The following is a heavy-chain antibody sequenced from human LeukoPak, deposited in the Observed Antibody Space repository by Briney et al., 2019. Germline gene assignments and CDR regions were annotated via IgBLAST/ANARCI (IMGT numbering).Heavy chain of an antibody. CDR2: ISANNGKT. CDR3: AKVAGDRLDS. V-gene: IGHV1-18*01. J-gene: IGHJ4*02. D-gene: IGHD6-13*01. CDR1: GYTFATYG. Sequence: GASVKVSCKASGYTFATYGFCWVRQAPGHGLEWMGWISANNGKTNFAQKFQGSVTMTTDTSTTTAYMELTSLRPDDTAVYYCAKVAGDRLDSWGQGTLVTVSS.